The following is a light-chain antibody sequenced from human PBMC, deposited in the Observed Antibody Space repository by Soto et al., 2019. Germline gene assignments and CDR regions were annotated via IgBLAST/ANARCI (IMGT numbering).Light chain of an antibody. J-gene: IGLJ2*01. CDR3: SSYTSSSTDVV. CDR2: DVS. CDR1: SSDVGGYNY. V-gene: IGLV2-14*01. Sequence: QSALTQPASVSGSPGQSITISCTGTSSDVGGYNYVSWYQQHPGKAPKLMIYDVSNRPSGVSNRFSGSKSGNTASLTIYGLQAEDEADYSCSSYTSSSTDVVFGGGTKLTVL.